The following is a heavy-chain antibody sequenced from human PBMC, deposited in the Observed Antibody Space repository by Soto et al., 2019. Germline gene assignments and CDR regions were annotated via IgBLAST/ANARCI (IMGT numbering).Heavy chain of an antibody. J-gene: IGHJ4*02. D-gene: IGHD5-18*01. Sequence: QVQLVESGGGVVQPGRSLRLSCAASGFTFNNYGIHWVRQAPGKGLEWVAVISNDGDDKYYADSVKGRFTISRDNSRNTLYLQMNSRRPEDTALYYCAKEGIELWSAFDYWGQGTLVTVSS. CDR3: AKEGIELWSAFDY. V-gene: IGHV3-30*18. CDR2: ISNDGDDK. CDR1: GFTFNNYG.